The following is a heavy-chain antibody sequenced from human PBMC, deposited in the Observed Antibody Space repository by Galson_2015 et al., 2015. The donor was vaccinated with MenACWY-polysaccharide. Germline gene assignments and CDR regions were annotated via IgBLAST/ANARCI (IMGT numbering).Heavy chain of an antibody. J-gene: IGHJ6*02. D-gene: IGHD1-26*01. CDR2: ISSSSSTT. Sequence: SLRLSCAASGFIFSSYTMNWVRQAPGKGLEWVSYISSSSSTTYYADSVKGRFTTSRDDAKNSLYLQMNSLRAEDTAVYYCARDRSGSYYVDGIDVWGQGTTVTVSS. CDR3: ARDRSGSYYVDGIDV. CDR1: GFIFSSYT. V-gene: IGHV3-48*01.